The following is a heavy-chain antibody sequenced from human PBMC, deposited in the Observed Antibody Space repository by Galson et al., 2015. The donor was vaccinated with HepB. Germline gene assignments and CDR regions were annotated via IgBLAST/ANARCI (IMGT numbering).Heavy chain of an antibody. J-gene: IGHJ4*02. CDR3: ARGYYRVFDY. Sequence: SLRLSCAASGFTFSSYAMHWVRQAPGKGLEWVAVISYDGSNKYYADSVKGRFTISRDNSKNTLYLQMNSLRAEDTAVYYCARGYYRVFDYWGQGTLVTVSS. V-gene: IGHV3-30-3*01. CDR1: GFTFSSYA. CDR2: ISYDGSNK. D-gene: IGHD1-26*01.